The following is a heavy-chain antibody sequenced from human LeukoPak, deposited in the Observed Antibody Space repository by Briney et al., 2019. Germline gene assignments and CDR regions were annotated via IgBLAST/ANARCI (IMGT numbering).Heavy chain of an antibody. Sequence: GGSLRLSCAASGFTFSDHYMDWVRQAPGKGLEWVGRTRNKANSYTTEYAASVKGRFTISRDDSKNSLYLQMNSLKTEDTAVYYCARPNYGSGSYYLDWGQGTLVTVSS. D-gene: IGHD3-10*01. V-gene: IGHV3-72*01. CDR1: GFTFSDHY. J-gene: IGHJ4*02. CDR3: ARPNYGSGSYYLD. CDR2: TRNKANSYTT.